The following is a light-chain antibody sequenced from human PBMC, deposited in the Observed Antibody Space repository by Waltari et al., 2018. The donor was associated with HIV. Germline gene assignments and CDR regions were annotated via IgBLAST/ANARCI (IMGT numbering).Light chain of an antibody. Sequence: SSELTQDPAVSVALGQTVRITCPGPSLRNYYASWYQQKPGQAPLLVVYGDNKRPSGIPDRFSGSSSGNTASLTITGAQAEDEADYYCNSRDSSGHHLVFAAATTVTVL. V-gene: IGLV3-19*01. CDR2: GDN. J-gene: IGLJ1*01. CDR3: NSRDSSGHHLV. CDR1: SLRNYY.